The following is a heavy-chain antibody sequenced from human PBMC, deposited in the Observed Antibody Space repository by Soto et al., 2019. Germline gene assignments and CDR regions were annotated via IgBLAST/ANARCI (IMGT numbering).Heavy chain of an antibody. V-gene: IGHV1-2*02. CDR3: ARGGGVGVAGSAAFDM. CDR1: GYPVTAYY. J-gene: IGHJ3*02. D-gene: IGHD3-3*01. Sequence: QLHLVQSGAVVKKPGASVTVSCSASGYPVTAYYMHWVRQAPGRGLEWMGGINPATGAAKYTQTFQGRVTMPRDPSPSTVFMELRGPTSEAPAVFSCARGGGVGVAGSAAFDMWGQGTLVTVSS. CDR2: INPATGAA.